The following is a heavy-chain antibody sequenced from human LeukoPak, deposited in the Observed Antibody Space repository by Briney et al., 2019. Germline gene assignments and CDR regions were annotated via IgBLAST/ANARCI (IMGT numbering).Heavy chain of an antibody. J-gene: IGHJ6*04. V-gene: IGHV3-48*03. CDR2: ISSSGSTI. D-gene: IGHD3-10*02. CDR3: AELGITVIGGV. Sequence: PGGSLRLSCAASGITFSSYGMSWVRQAPGKGLEWVSYISSSGSTIYYADSVKGRFTISRDNAKNSLYLQMNSLRAEDTAVYYCAELGITVIGGVWGKGTTVTISS. CDR1: GITFSSYG.